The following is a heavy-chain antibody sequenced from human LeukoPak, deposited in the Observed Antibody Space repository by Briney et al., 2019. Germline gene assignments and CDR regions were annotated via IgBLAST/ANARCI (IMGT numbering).Heavy chain of an antibody. D-gene: IGHD3-22*01. CDR2: VDHTGST. CDR1: DDSITMYY. CDR3: AREHYYDSTAYLD. J-gene: IGHJ4*02. Sequence: SETLSLTCAVSDDSITMYYWTWIRQPPGKGLEWIGYVDHTGSTKFNPSLNGRVSISRDTSNNFFSLKLTSVTAADTAVYYCAREHYYDSTAYLDWGQGTLVSVSS. V-gene: IGHV4-4*08.